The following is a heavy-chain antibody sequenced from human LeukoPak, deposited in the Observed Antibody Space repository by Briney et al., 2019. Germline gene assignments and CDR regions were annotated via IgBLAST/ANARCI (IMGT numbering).Heavy chain of an antibody. Sequence: PGGSLRLSCAASGFTFRDAWLSWVRQAPGKGLEWIGRIQHGGTTDYAAPVKGRFTISRDDSKATLYLQMNSLKTEDTAIYYCTTVSHFYLGGQGTLVTVSS. CDR2: IQHGGTT. CDR3: TTVSHFYL. V-gene: IGHV3-15*01. J-gene: IGHJ4*02. CDR1: GFTFRDAW. D-gene: IGHD2/OR15-2a*01.